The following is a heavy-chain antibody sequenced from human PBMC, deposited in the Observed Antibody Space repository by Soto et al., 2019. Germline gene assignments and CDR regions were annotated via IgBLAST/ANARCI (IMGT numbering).Heavy chain of an antibody. CDR2: INPSGGST. CDR1: GYTFSTYY. D-gene: IGHD3-16*02. V-gene: IGHV1-46*03. CDR3: ARSGELSFRDY. Sequence: QVHLVQSGAEVRKPGASVKVSCKASGYTFSTYYIHWVRQAPGQGLEWMGIINPSGGSTSYAQKFQGRVTMTRDTSTSTVYMVLSSLRSEDTAVYYCARSGELSFRDYWGQGTLVTVSS. J-gene: IGHJ4*02.